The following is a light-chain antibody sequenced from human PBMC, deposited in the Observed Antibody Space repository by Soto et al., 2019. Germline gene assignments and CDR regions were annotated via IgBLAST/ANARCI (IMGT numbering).Light chain of an antibody. CDR1: QSISSY. CDR3: QQRYSTPPS. Sequence: DIQMTQSPSSLSASVGDRVTITCRASQSISSYLNWYQQKPGKAPKLLIYAASSLQSGVPSRYSGSGSGTDFALTISRLQPEGFANYYCQQRYSTPPSFGQGTKLEIK. CDR2: AAS. J-gene: IGKJ2*01. V-gene: IGKV1-39*01.